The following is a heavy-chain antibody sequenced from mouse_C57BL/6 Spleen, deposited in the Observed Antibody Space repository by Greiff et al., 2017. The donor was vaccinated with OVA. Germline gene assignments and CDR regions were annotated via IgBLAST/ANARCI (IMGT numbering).Heavy chain of an antibody. J-gene: IGHJ2*01. CDR1: GYTFTSYG. CDR2: IYPRSGNT. Sequence: QVQLKESGAELARPGASVTLSCKASGYTFTSYGISWVKQRTGQGLEWIGEIYPRSGNTYYNEKFKGKATLTADKSSSTAYMELRSLTSEDSAVYFCARCEFDYWGQGTTLTVSS. CDR3: ARCEFDY. V-gene: IGHV1-81*01.